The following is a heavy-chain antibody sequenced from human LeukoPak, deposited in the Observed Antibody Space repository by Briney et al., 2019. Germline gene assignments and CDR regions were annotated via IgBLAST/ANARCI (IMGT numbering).Heavy chain of an antibody. V-gene: IGHV4-38-2*02. CDR2: IYHSGST. Sequence: SETLSLTCTVSGYSISSGYYWGWIRQPPGSGLEWIGSIYHSGSTYYNPSLKSRVTISVDTSKNQFALKLSSVTAADTAVYYCGRVPTNWYFDLWGRGTLVTVSS. J-gene: IGHJ2*01. CDR1: GYSISSGYY. D-gene: IGHD1-14*01. CDR3: GRVPTNWYFDL.